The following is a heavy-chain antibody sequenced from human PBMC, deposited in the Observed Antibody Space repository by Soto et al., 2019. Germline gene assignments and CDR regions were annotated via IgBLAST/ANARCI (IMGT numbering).Heavy chain of an antibody. D-gene: IGHD2-15*01. J-gene: IGHJ4*02. CDR1: GFTFSSYA. Sequence: EVQLLESGGGLVQPGGSLGLSCAASGFTFSSYAMSWVRQAPGKGLEWVSAISGSGGSTYYADSVKGRFTISRDNSNNTLYRQMNSLRAEDTAVYYCAKVVVVAATQQFHFDYWGQGTLVTVSS. CDR3: AKVVVVAATQQFHFDY. CDR2: ISGSGGST. V-gene: IGHV3-23*01.